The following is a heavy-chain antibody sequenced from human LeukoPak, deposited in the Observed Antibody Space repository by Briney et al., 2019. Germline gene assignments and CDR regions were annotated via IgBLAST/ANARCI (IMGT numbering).Heavy chain of an antibody. D-gene: IGHD3-22*01. CDR3: AREGRVYYDSSGYVDY. CDR1: GFTFSSYS. CDR2: ISSSSSYI. V-gene: IGHV3-21*01. J-gene: IGHJ4*02. Sequence: GGSLRLSCAASGFTFSSYSMNWVRQAPGKGLEWVSSISSSSSYIYYADSVKGRFTISRDNAKNSLYLQMNSLRAEDTAVYYCAREGRVYYDSSGYVDYWGQGTLVTVSS.